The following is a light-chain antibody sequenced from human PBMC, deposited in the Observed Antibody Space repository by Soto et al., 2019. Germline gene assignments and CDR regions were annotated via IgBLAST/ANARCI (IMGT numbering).Light chain of an antibody. V-gene: IGKV1-27*01. Sequence: DIQMTQSPSSLSASVGDRVTITCRASQAISNYLAWYQQKPGKVPKLLIYAASTLQSGVPSRFSGSGSGTDFTLTISSLQPEDVATYYCQKYNSAPRTFGGGTKVDIK. CDR1: QAISNY. CDR3: QKYNSAPRT. CDR2: AAS. J-gene: IGKJ4*01.